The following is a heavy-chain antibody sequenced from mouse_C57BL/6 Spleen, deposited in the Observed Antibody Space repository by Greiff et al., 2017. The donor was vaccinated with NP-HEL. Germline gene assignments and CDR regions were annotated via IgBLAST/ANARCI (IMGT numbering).Heavy chain of an antibody. Sequence: QVQLKESGAELVRPGTSVKVSCKASGYAFTNYLIEWVKQRPGQGLEWIGVINPGSGGTNYNEKFKGKATLTADKSSSTAYMQLSSLTSEDSAVYFCARALYSNFPMDYWGQGTSVTVSS. J-gene: IGHJ4*01. CDR2: INPGSGGT. V-gene: IGHV1-54*01. CDR3: ARALYSNFPMDY. D-gene: IGHD2-5*01. CDR1: GYAFTNYL.